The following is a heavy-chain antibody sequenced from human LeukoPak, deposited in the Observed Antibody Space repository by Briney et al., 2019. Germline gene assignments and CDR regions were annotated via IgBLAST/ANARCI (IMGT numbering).Heavy chain of an antibody. J-gene: IGHJ4*02. CDR3: ASYCGADCAPGGY. CDR2: INPKSGDT. D-gene: IGHD2-21*01. Sequence: EASVKVSCKAFGYTFTDHYVHWVRQAPGQGLEWMGWINPKSGDTKYVQKFQGRLTMTSDTPLRTAYMELTSLRSDDTAVFYCASYCGADCAPGGYRGQGTLVTVSS. V-gene: IGHV1-2*02. CDR1: GYTFTDHY.